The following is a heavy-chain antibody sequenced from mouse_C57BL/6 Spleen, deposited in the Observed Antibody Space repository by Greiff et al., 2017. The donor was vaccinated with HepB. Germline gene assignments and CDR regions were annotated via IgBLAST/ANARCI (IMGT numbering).Heavy chain of an antibody. CDR1: GFTFSSYA. CDR2: ISDGGSYT. J-gene: IGHJ1*03. Sequence: EVQRVESGGGLVKPGGSLKLSCAASGFTFSSYAMSWVRQTPEKRLEWVATISDGGSYTYYPDNVKGRFTISRDNAKNNLYLQMSHLKSEDTAMYYCAREAFSHWYFDVWGTGTTVTVSS. CDR3: AREAFSHWYFDV. V-gene: IGHV5-4*01.